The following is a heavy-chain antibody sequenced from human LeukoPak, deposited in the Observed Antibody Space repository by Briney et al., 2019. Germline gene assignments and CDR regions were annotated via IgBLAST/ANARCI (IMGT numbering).Heavy chain of an antibody. CDR2: IYYSGST. CDR1: GGSISSSSYY. Sequence: PSETLSLTCTVSGGSISSSSYYWSWIRQPPGKGLEWIGYIYYSGSTNYNPSLKSRVTISVDTSKNQFSLKLSSVTAADTAVYYCARVAHGYSSGWAQDPWGQGTLVTVSS. D-gene: IGHD6-19*01. CDR3: ARVAHGYSSGWAQDP. V-gene: IGHV4-61*01. J-gene: IGHJ5*02.